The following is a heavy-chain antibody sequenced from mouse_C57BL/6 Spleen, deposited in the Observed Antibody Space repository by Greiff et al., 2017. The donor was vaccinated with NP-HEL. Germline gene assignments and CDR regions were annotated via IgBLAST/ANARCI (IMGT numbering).Heavy chain of an antibody. CDR2: IYPGSGST. V-gene: IGHV1-55*01. CDR3: ARSFITTVVAGDWYFDV. Sequence: QVQLQQPGAELVKPGASVKMSCKASGYTFTSYWITWVKQRPGQGLEWIGDIYPGSGSTNYNEKFKSKATLTVDTSSSTAYMQLSSLTSEDSAVYYCARSFITTVVAGDWYFDVWGTGTTVTVSS. J-gene: IGHJ1*03. D-gene: IGHD1-1*01. CDR1: GYTFTSYW.